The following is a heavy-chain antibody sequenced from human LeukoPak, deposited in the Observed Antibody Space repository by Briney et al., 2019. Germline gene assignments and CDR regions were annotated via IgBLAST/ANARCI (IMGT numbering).Heavy chain of an antibody. J-gene: IGHJ4*02. CDR1: GFTFSSYS. Sequence: PGGSLRLSCAASGFTFSSYSMNWVRQAPGKGLEWVSSISSSSSYIYYADSVKGRFTISRDNAKNSPYLQMNSLRAEDTAVYYCARESHGDHTGDYWGQGTLVTVSS. V-gene: IGHV3-21*01. CDR2: ISSSSSYI. D-gene: IGHD4-17*01. CDR3: ARESHGDHTGDY.